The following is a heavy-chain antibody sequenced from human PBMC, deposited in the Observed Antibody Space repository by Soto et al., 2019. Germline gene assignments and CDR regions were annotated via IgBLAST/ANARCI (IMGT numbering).Heavy chain of an antibody. V-gene: IGHV1-69*13. CDR2: IIPIFGTA. CDR3: ASNDGSGSYRFDY. D-gene: IGHD3-10*01. CDR1: GGTFSSYA. Sequence: SVKVSCKXSGGTFSSYAISWVRQAPGQGLEWMGGIIPIFGTANYAQKFQGRVTITADESTSTAYMELSSLRSEDTAVYYCASNDGSGSYRFDYWGQGTLVTVSS. J-gene: IGHJ4*02.